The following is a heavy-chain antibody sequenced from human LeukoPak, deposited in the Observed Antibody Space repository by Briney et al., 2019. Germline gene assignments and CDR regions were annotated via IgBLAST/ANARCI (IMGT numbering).Heavy chain of an antibody. D-gene: IGHD1-26*01. V-gene: IGHV1-69*01. CDR3: AREYSGANTMIVDY. CDR2: IIPIFGTA. CDR1: GGTFSSYA. J-gene: IGHJ4*02. Sequence: SVKVSCKASGGTFSSYAISWVRQAPGQGLEWMGGIIPIFGTANYAQKFQGRVTITADESTSTAYMELSSLRSEDTAVYYCAREYSGANTMIVDYWGPGTLVTVSS.